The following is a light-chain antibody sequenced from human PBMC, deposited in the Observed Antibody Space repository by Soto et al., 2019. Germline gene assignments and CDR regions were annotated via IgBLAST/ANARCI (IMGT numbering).Light chain of an antibody. CDR3: LQDYDYPRM. V-gene: IGKV1-6*01. CDR1: QFIRND. J-gene: IGKJ1*01. Sequence: AIQMTQSPSSLSASVGDRVTITCRASQFIRNDVAWYQQKPGKAPKLLIYGASSVQSGVPSRFSGGGSGTDFTFTISSLQPEDSATYYCLQDYDYPRMFGQGTKVDIK. CDR2: GAS.